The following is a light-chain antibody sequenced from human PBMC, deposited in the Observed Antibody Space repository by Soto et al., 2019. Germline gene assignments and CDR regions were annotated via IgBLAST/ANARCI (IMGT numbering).Light chain of an antibody. Sequence: DIQMTQSPSSLSASVGDRVTITCRASQGISQFLAWYQQKPGKGPRLLIYATSTLESGVPSRFSGSGTGTDFILTISSLQPEDVAVYYCQNYKDAPWTFGQGTKVESK. CDR1: QGISQF. J-gene: IGKJ1*01. CDR2: ATS. CDR3: QNYKDAPWT. V-gene: IGKV1-27*01.